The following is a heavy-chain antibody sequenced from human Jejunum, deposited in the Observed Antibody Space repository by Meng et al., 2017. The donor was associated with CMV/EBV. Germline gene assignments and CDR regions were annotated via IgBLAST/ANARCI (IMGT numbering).Heavy chain of an antibody. J-gene: IGHJ4*02. CDR2: INNDGSTT. CDR1: GFPFGNYW. CDR3: ARGAGGFDQ. V-gene: IGHV3-74*03. D-gene: IGHD3-10*01. Sequence: LSCVGSGFPFGNYWMHWVRQAPGKGLVWFSHINNDGSTTTYAASVKGRFTISRDNAKNTLYLQMNSLRVEATAVYYCARGAGGFDQWGQGALVTVSS.